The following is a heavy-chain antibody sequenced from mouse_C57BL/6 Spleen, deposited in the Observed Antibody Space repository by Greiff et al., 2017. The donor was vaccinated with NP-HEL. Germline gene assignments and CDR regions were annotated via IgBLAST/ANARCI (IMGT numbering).Heavy chain of an antibody. J-gene: IGHJ1*03. D-gene: IGHD1-1*01. V-gene: IGHV1-64*01. CDR2: IHPNSGST. CDR1: GYTFTSYW. Sequence: QVQLQQPGAELVKPGASVKLSCKASGYTFTSYWMHWVKQRPGHGLEWIGMIHPNSGSTNYNEKFKSKATLTVDKSSSTAYMQLSSLTSEDSAVYYCARKVITTVVAPDVWGTGTTVTVSS. CDR3: ARKVITTVVAPDV.